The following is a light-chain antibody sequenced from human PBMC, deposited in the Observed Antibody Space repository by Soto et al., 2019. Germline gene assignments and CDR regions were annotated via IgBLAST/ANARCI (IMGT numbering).Light chain of an antibody. Sequence: IVLTQSPGTLSLSPGERATLSCSASQSVSSSYLAWYQQKPGQAPRLLIYGASSRATGIPDRFSGSGSGTDFTLTISRLEPEDFAVYYCQQYGRSPPITFGQGTRLEIK. V-gene: IGKV3-20*01. CDR1: QSVSSSY. CDR3: QQYGRSPPIT. J-gene: IGKJ5*01. CDR2: GAS.